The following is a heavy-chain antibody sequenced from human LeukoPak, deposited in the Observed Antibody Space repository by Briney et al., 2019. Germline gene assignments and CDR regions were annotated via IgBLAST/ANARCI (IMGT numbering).Heavy chain of an antibody. CDR3: ARDLRGVRGVGSNWFDP. Sequence: SETLSLTCTVSGGSISSYYWNWIRQPPGKGLEWIGYIYYSGNTNYNPSLKSRVTISVDTSKNQFSLKLSSVTAADTALYYCARDLRGVRGVGSNWFDPWGQGTLVTVSS. D-gene: IGHD3-10*01. CDR1: GGSISSYY. J-gene: IGHJ5*02. CDR2: IYYSGNT. V-gene: IGHV4-59*12.